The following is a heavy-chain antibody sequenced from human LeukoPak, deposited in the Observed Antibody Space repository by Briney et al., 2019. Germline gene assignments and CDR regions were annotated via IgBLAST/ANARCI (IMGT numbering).Heavy chain of an antibody. CDR1: GFSVSSVYY. J-gene: IGHJ4*02. D-gene: IGHD6-19*01. CDR3: ARAPGSSGWYWYHYFGY. CDR2: IYRSGST. V-gene: IGHV4-38-2*02. Sequence: SETLSLTCTVSGFSVSSVYYWGWIRQPPGKGLEWIGSIYRSGSTYYNPSLKSRVTMSVDTSKNQFSLKLSSVTAADTAVYYCARAPGSSGWYWYHYFGYWGQGTLVTVSS.